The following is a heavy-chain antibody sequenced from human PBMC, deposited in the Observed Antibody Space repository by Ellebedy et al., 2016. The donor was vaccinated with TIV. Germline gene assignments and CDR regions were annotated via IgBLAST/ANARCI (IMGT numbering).Heavy chain of an antibody. J-gene: IGHJ5*01. V-gene: IGHV3-74*03. CDR2: INNDATST. CDR3: ARVDWLVDS. D-gene: IGHD3-9*01. CDR1: GFTFSVYW. Sequence: GGSLRLXXAASGFTFSVYWMHWVRQAPGKGLVWVSRINNDATSTTYADSVRGRFIISRDNAKNTLYLQMNSLRVEDTAVYYCARVDWLVDSWGQGTLVTVFS.